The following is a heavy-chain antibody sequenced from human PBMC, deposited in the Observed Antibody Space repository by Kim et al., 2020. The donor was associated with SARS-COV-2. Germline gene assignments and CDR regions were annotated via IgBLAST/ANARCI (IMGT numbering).Heavy chain of an antibody. CDR1: GFTFSSYW. CDR3: ARDYGADNVLRWFGESHENYYYYGMDV. J-gene: IGHJ6*02. V-gene: IGHV3-7*01. D-gene: IGHD3-10*01. CDR2: IKQDGSEK. Sequence: GGSLRLSCAASGFTFSSYWMSWVRQAPGKGLEWVANIKQDGSEKYYVDSVKGRFTISRDNAKNSLYLQMNSLRAEDTAVYYCARDYGADNVLRWFGESHENYYYYGMDVWGQGTTVTVSS.